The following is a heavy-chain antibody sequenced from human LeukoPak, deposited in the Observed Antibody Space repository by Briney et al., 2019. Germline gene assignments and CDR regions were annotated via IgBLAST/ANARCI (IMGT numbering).Heavy chain of an antibody. CDR2: IYYSGST. J-gene: IGHJ4*02. CDR1: GGSISSYY. CDR3: ASRPGYSYGLDY. V-gene: IGHV4-59*01. D-gene: IGHD5-18*01. Sequence: SETLSLTCTVSGGSISSYYWSWIRQPPGKGLAWIGYIYYSGSTNYNPSLKSRVTISVDTSKNQFSLKLSSVTAADTAVYYCASRPGYSYGLDYWGQGTLVTVSS.